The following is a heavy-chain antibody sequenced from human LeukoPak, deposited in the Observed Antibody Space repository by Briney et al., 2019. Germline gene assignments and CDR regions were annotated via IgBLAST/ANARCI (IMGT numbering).Heavy chain of an antibody. CDR2: IKYDGSEK. D-gene: IGHD7-27*01. V-gene: IGHV3-7*01. Sequence: PGGSLRLSCAASGFTFSNYWMTWFRQTPGKDLEWVGNIKYDGSEKYYVDSVKGRFTISRDNAKNSLYLHMNGLRVEDTAIYYCARDYVWGSSESDYWGQGTLVTVSS. CDR3: ARDYVWGSSESDY. J-gene: IGHJ4*02. CDR1: GFTFSNYW.